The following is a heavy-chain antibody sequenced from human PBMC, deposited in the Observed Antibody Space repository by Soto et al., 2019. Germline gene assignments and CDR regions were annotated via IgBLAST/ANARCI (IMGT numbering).Heavy chain of an antibody. J-gene: IGHJ4*02. CDR2: ISVGSGNR. D-gene: IGHD2-8*01. CDR1: GFTFTSSS. CDR3: AALGVNFDH. Sequence: SVNVSCKSSGFTFTSSSVQWVRQARGQRLEWIGWISVGSGNRHYAQKFQERVTITRDMSTNTAYMELSSLRSEDTAVYYCAALGVNFDHWGQGTLVTVSS. V-gene: IGHV1-58*01.